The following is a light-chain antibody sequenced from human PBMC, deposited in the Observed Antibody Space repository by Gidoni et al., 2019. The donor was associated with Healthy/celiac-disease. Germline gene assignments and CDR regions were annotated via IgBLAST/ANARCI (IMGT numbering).Light chain of an antibody. CDR1: QSVLYSYNNNNY. J-gene: IGKJ1*01. CDR3: QQYSSTPP. V-gene: IGKV4-1*01. Sequence: DIVMTQSPDSLAVSLGERATINCKSSQSVLYSYNNNNYLAWYQQKPGQPHKLLIYWASTRESGVPDRFSGSGSGTDFTLTISSLQAEDVAVYYCQQYSSTPPFGQGTKVEIK. CDR2: WAS.